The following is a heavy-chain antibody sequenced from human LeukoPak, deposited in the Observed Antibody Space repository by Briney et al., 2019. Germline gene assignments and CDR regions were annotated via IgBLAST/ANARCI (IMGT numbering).Heavy chain of an antibody. Sequence: SETLSLTCAVSGGSISSGGYSWSWIRQPPGKGLEWIGYIYYSGSTNYNPSLKSRVTISVDTSKNQFSLKLSSVTAADTAVYYCARDREWLDAFDIWGQGTMVTVSS. J-gene: IGHJ3*02. CDR3: ARDREWLDAFDI. CDR1: GGSISSGGYS. D-gene: IGHD6-19*01. V-gene: IGHV4-61*08. CDR2: IYYSGST.